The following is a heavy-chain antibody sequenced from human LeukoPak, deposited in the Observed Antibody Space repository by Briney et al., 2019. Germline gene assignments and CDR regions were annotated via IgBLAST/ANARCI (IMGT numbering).Heavy chain of an antibody. D-gene: IGHD6-6*01. V-gene: IGHV3-30*03. Sequence: PGRSLRLSCAASGFTFSSYGMHWVRQAPGKGLEWVAVISYDGSNKYYADSVRGRFTISRDNSKNTLYLQMNSLRAEDTAVYYCAREKYSSSSRAYYYYGMDVWGQGTTVTVSS. CDR2: ISYDGSNK. J-gene: IGHJ6*02. CDR3: AREKYSSSSRAYYYYGMDV. CDR1: GFTFSSYG.